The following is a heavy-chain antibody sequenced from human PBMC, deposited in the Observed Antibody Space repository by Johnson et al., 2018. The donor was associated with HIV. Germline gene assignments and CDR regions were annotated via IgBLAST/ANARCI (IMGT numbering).Heavy chain of an antibody. J-gene: IGHJ3*01. CDR3: ASGWGFYESSGYGEGTF. CDR1: GFTFSSYA. V-gene: IGHV3-30-3*01. D-gene: IGHD3-22*01. Sequence: QVQLVESGGGVVQPGRSLRLSCAASGFTFSSYAMHWVRQAPGKGLEWVAVISYDGSNKYYADSVKGRFTISRDNSKNTLYLQMNSLRAEDTAVYYCASGWGFYESSGYGEGTFWGQGTMVTVSS. CDR2: ISYDGSNK.